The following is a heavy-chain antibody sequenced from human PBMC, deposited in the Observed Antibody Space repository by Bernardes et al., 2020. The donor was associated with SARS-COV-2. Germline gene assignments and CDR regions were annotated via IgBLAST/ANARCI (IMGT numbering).Heavy chain of an antibody. V-gene: IGHV3-33*01. CDR1: GFTFPDYT. CDR3: VTEDGEWLES. J-gene: IGHJ5*01. CDR2: IWHDGTRE. Sequence: GGSLRLSCAASGFTFPDYTMHWVRQAPGRGLEWVALIWHDGTREYYLDSVRGRFAISRDNANNTLYLQMNNLRVEDTALYHCVTEDGEWLESWGLGTLVTVSS. D-gene: IGHD2-21*01.